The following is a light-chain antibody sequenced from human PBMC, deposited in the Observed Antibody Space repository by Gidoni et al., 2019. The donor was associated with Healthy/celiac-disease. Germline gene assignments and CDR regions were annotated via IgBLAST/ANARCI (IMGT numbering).Light chain of an antibody. CDR3: QQYGSSPLWT. CDR1: QSVRSSY. CDR2: GAS. J-gene: IGKJ1*01. Sequence: IVLTQSPGTLSLSPGERATLSCRASQSVRSSYLAWYQQKPGHAPRLLIYGASSRATGIPDRFSSSGSGTDFTLTISRLEPEDFAVYYCQQYGSSPLWTFGQGTKVEIK. V-gene: IGKV3-20*01.